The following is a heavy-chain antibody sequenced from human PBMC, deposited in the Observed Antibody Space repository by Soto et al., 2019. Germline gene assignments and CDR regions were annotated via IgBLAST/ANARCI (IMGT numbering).Heavy chain of an antibody. CDR1: GYSFAGYL. Sequence: ASVKVSCKASGYSFAGYLLHWVRQAPGQGLEGMGWINTDSGDTKYARKFQGRVTMTRDTSTSTGYMELSSLRSDDTAVYHCTRGTGFWSGYYRYYGMDVWGQGTTVTVSS. CDR2: INTDSGDT. D-gene: IGHD3-3*01. CDR3: TRGTGFWSGYYRYYGMDV. J-gene: IGHJ6*02. V-gene: IGHV1-2*02.